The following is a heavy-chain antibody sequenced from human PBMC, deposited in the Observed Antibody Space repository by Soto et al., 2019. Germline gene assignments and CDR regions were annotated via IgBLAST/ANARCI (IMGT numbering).Heavy chain of an antibody. V-gene: IGHV1-69*13. D-gene: IGHD6-19*01. Sequence: SVKVSCKASGYTFTGYYMHWVRQAPGQGLEWMGGIVPIVDTSTYAQKFQGRVTITADESTSTVYMELSSLRSEDTAVYYCARGNSSGWYTVDYWGQGTLVTVSS. CDR1: GYTFTGYY. CDR3: ARGNSSGWYTVDY. J-gene: IGHJ4*02. CDR2: IVPIVDTS.